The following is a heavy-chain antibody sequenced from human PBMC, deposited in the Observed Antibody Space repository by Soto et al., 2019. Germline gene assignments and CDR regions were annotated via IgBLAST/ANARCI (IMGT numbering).Heavy chain of an antibody. J-gene: IGHJ4*02. Sequence: QVLLVQSGAEVKKPGASVQISCKASGYTFTTFGIHWVRQAPGQRLEWMGYINANNGNAKYSQRFQGRATFTRDTSATTGYMDLSSLISEDTALYYCVVSRGWWAFHHWGQGTLVTVSS. CDR2: INANNGNA. D-gene: IGHD6-13*01. V-gene: IGHV1-3*01. CDR1: GYTFTTFG. CDR3: VVSRGWWAFHH.